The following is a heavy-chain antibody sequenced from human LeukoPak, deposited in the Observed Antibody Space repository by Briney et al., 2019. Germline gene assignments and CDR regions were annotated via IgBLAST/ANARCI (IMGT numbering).Heavy chain of an antibody. Sequence: GGSPRLSCAASGFTFSSYWMSWVRQAPGKGLEWVANIKQDGSEKYYVDSVKGRFTISRDNAKNSLYLQMNSLRAEDTAVYYCARPNLSYYYDSSGYTYWGQGTLVTVSS. CDR3: ARPNLSYYYDSSGYTY. J-gene: IGHJ4*02. V-gene: IGHV3-7*01. CDR2: IKQDGSEK. CDR1: GFTFSSYW. D-gene: IGHD3-22*01.